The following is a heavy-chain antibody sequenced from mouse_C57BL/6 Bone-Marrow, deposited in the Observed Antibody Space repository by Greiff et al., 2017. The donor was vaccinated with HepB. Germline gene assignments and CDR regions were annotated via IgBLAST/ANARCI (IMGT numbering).Heavy chain of an antibody. V-gene: IGHV5-12*01. Sequence: EVQLVESGGGLVQPGGSLKLSCAASGFTFSDYYMYWVRQTPEKRLEWVAYISNGGGSTYYPDTVKGRFTISRDNAKNTLYLQMSRLKSEDTAMYYCARDDYWGQGTTLTVSS. J-gene: IGHJ2*01. CDR2: ISNGGGST. CDR3: ARDDY. CDR1: GFTFSDYY.